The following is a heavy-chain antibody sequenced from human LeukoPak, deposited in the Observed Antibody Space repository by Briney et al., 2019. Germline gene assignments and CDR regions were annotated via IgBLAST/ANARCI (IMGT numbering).Heavy chain of an antibody. J-gene: IGHJ6*03. Sequence: SETLSLTCTVSGGSISSHYWSWIRQPPGKGLEWIGYIYYSGSTNYNPSLKSRVTISVDTSKNQFSLKLSSVTAADTAVYYCARGKRDKSRSSSWYRYYYYYYVDVWGKGTTVTVSS. CDR3: ARGKRDKSRSSSWYRYYYYYYVDV. CDR1: GGSISSHY. V-gene: IGHV4-59*11. D-gene: IGHD6-13*01. CDR2: IYYSGST.